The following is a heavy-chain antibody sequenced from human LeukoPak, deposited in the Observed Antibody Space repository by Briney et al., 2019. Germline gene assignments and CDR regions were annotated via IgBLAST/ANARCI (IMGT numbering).Heavy chain of an antibody. D-gene: IGHD5-24*01. CDR1: GFSLSTSGVG. CDR2: IYWDDDK. CDR3: ARSRDRYNILDS. V-gene: IGHV2-5*02. Sequence: SGPTLVKPTQTLTLTCTFSGFSLSTSGVGVGWIRQPPGKALDWLGVIYWDDDKRYRPSLKSRLTITKDTSKNQVVLTMTNMNPVDTATYYCARSRDRYNILDSWGQGTLVTVSS. J-gene: IGHJ4*02.